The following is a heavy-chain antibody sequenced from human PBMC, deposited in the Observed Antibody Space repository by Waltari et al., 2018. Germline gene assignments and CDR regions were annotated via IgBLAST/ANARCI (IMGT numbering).Heavy chain of an antibody. CDR2: IYYSGST. CDR3: ARVSGSYYGKADY. V-gene: IGHV4-59*08. Sequence: QVQLQESGPGLVKPSETLSLTCTVSGGSISSYYWSWIRQPPGKGLEWIGYIYYSGSTNYNPSLKSRVTISVDTSKNQFSLKLSSVTAADTAVYYCARVSGSYYGKADYWGQGTLVTVSS. D-gene: IGHD1-26*01. J-gene: IGHJ4*02. CDR1: GGSISSYY.